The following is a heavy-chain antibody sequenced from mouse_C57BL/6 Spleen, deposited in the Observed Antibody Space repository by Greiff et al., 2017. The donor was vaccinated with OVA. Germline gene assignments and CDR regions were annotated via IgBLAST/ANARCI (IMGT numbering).Heavy chain of an antibody. CDR2: IRPNSGST. Sequence: VQLQQPGAELVKPGASVKLSCKASGYTFTSYWMHWVKQRPGQGLEWIGMIRPNSGSTNYNEKFKSKATLTVDKSSSTAYMQLSSLTSEDSAVYYGARGEDSHWYFDVWGTGTTVTVSS. CDR3: ARGEDSHWYFDV. J-gene: IGHJ1*03. CDR1: GYTFTSYW. V-gene: IGHV1-64*01.